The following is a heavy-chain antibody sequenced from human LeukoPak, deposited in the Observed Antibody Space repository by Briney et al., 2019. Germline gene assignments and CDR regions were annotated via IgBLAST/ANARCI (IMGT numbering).Heavy chain of an antibody. CDR3: ARGGRSSSWLYYMDV. CDR1: GGSISSYY. D-gene: IGHD6-13*01. V-gene: IGHV4-4*07. CDR2: IYTSGST. Sequence: SETLSLTCAVSGGSISSYYWSWIRQPAGKGLEWIGRIYTSGSTNYNPSLKSRVTMSVDTSKNQFSLNLSSVTAADTAVYYCARGGRSSSWLYYMDVWGKGTTVTISS. J-gene: IGHJ6*03.